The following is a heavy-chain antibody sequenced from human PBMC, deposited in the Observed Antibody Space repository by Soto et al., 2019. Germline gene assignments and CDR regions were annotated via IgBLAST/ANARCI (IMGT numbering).Heavy chain of an antibody. CDR3: ASDLVGASDSYGLDV. CDR1: GFTFSNYG. CDR2: IWHDGNNK. D-gene: IGHD1-26*01. Sequence: GGSLRLSCAASGFTFSNYGMHWVRKAPGKGLEWVAIIWHDGNNKYYADSVRGRFIISRDNSKNRLYLQMNSLRAEDTAVYYCASDLVGASDSYGLDVWGQGTPVTVSS. V-gene: IGHV3-33*01. J-gene: IGHJ6*02.